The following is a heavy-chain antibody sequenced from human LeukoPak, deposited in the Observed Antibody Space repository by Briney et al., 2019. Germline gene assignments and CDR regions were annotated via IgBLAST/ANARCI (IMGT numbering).Heavy chain of an antibody. V-gene: IGHV3-30*18. CDR3: AKVIGYYYDSRGAFDI. CDR2: ISYDGSNK. Sequence: GRSLRLSCAASGFTFSSYGIHWVRQAPGKGLEWVAVISYDGSNKYYADSVKGRFTISRDNSKNTLYLQMNSLRAGDTAVYYCAKVIGYYYDSRGAFDIWGQGTMVTVSS. J-gene: IGHJ3*02. D-gene: IGHD3-22*01. CDR1: GFTFSSYG.